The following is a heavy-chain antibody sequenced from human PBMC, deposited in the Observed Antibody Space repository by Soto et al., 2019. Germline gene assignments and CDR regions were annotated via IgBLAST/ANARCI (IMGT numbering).Heavy chain of an antibody. Sequence: PSETLSLTCTVSGGSISSGGYCWTWIRQPPGEGLEWIGCICNSGTTNYNPSLKSRVTISVDRSKNQFSLKLSSVTAADSAVYYCARLVRYYYGMDVWGQGTTVTASS. CDR2: ICNSGTT. CDR3: ARLVRYYYGMDV. CDR1: GGSISSGGYC. D-gene: IGHD3-9*01. V-gene: IGHV4-61*08. J-gene: IGHJ6*02.